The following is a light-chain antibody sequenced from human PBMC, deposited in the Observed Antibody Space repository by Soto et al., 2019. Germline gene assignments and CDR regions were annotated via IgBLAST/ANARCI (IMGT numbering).Light chain of an antibody. J-gene: IGKJ5*01. CDR3: QQYGSSPRT. CDR2: GAS. CDR1: QSVSSSY. Sequence: IVLTQSPGPLSFSSGERAPLSCRASQSVSSSYLAWYQQKPGQAPRLLIYGASSRATGIPDRFSGSGSGTDFTLTISRLEPEDFAVYYCQQYGSSPRTFGQGTRLEIK. V-gene: IGKV3-20*01.